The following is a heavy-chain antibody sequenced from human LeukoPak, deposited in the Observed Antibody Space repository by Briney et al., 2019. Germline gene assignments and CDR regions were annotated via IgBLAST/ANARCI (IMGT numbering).Heavy chain of an antibody. J-gene: IGHJ4*02. Sequence: GGSLRLSCSASGLGRSFKETWMRWVRRARGKGLEWIGRIKGKPDGGAIDYIAPVRGRFSISRDDSKNLVFLQMDSLKIEDTAVYYCTTDPRYWGQGTMVTVSS. CDR1: GLGRSFKETW. CDR3: TTDPRY. V-gene: IGHV3-15*01. CDR2: IKGKPDGGAI.